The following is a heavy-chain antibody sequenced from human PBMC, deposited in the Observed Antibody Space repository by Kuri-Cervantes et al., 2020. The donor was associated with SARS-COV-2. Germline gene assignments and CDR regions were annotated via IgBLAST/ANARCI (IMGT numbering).Heavy chain of an antibody. CDR2: ISSNGGST. J-gene: IGHJ3*02. Sequence: GESLKISCSASGFTFSSYAMHWVRQAPGKGLEYVSAISSNGGSTYYADSVEGRFTISRDDSKNTLYLQMSSLRAEDTAVYYCARVDIVATIPPWGAFDIWGQGTMVTVSS. V-gene: IGHV3-64D*06. CDR3: ARVDIVATIPPWGAFDI. D-gene: IGHD5-12*01. CDR1: GFTFSSYA.